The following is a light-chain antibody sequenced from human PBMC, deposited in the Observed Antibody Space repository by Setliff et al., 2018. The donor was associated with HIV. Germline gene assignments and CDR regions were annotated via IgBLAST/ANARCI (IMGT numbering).Light chain of an antibody. CDR2: GVS. V-gene: IGLV2-14*03. CDR3: SSYTSYGTSV. J-gene: IGLJ1*01. CDR1: SSDVGGYNY. Sequence: QSALTQPASVSGSPGQSITISCTGTSSDVGGYNYVSWYQQRPGKAPELVIFGVSNRPSGVSNRFSGSKSGNTASLTISGLQPEDEADYFCSSYTSYGTSVFGTGTKVTVL.